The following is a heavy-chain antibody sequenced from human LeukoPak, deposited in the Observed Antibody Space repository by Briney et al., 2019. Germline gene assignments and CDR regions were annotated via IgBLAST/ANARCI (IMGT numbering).Heavy chain of an antibody. CDR1: GFTFSDYW. Sequence: GGSLRLSCAASGFTFSDYWMHWVRQAPGKGMVWVSIINTDTRGTYYADSVKGRFTISRDNAKNTLYLQMNSLRAEDTAVYYCARAGAWHFDNWGQGTLVTVSS. V-gene: IGHV3-74*01. CDR3: ARAGAWHFDN. CDR2: INTDTRGT. J-gene: IGHJ4*02. D-gene: IGHD3-10*01.